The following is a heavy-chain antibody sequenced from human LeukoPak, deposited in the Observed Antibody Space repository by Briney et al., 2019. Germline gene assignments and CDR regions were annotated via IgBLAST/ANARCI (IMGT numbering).Heavy chain of an antibody. CDR1: GFTFRSYG. V-gene: IGHV3-33*01. J-gene: IGHJ4*02. Sequence: GRALRLSCAASGFTFRSYGMHWVRQAPGKGLEWVAVIWYDGSNKYYADSVKCRFTISRDNSQYTLYLQMNSLRAEDTAVYYCARDLREFEDYWGQGTLVTVSS. CDR2: IWYDGSNK. D-gene: IGHD3-9*01. CDR3: ARDLREFEDY.